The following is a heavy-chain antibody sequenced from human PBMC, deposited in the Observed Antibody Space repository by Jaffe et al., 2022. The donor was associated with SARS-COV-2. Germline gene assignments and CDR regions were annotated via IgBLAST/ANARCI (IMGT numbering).Heavy chain of an antibody. V-gene: IGHV3-48*03. CDR3: AREGATSCYGDY. D-gene: IGHD2-2*01. J-gene: IGHJ4*02. Sequence: EVQLVESGGGLVQPGGSLRLSCAASGFTFSSYEMNWVRQAPGKGLEWVSYISSSGSTIYYADSVKGRFTISRDNAKNSLYLQMNSLRAEDTAVYYCAREGATSCYGDYWGQGTLVTVSS. CDR2: ISSSGSTI. CDR1: GFTFSSYE.